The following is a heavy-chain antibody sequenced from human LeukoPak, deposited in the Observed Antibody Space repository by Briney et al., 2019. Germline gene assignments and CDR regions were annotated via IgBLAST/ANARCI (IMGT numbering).Heavy chain of an antibody. J-gene: IGHJ6*02. D-gene: IGHD3-22*01. CDR1: GFTFSSYS. V-gene: IGHV3-21*01. CDR2: IRSSSSFI. CDR3: ARDPDYYDSSGPYYYGMDV. Sequence: SGGSLRLSCAASGFTFSSYSMNWVRQAPGKGLEWVSSIRSSSSFIYYADSVKGRFTFSRDNAKNSLDLQMNSLRAEDPAVYYCARDPDYYDSSGPYYYGMDVWGQGTTVTVSS.